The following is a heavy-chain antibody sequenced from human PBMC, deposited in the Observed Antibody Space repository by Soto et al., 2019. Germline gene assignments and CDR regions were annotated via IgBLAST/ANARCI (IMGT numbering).Heavy chain of an antibody. Sequence: SETLSLTCTVSGGSISSSSYYWGWIRQPPGKGLEWIGSIYYSGSTYYNPSLKSRVTISVDTSKNQFSLKLSSVTAADTAVYYCARLVQGSLYYYYGMDVWGQGTTVTVSS. D-gene: IGHD6-13*01. CDR3: ARLVQGSLYYYYGMDV. CDR2: IYYSGST. V-gene: IGHV4-39*01. CDR1: GGSISSSSYY. J-gene: IGHJ6*02.